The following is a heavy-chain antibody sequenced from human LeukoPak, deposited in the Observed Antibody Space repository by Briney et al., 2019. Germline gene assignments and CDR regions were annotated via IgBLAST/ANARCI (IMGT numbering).Heavy chain of an antibody. Sequence: SETLSLTCTVSGASITTGGFYWGWIRQPPGTGLEWIGSFYYTGNSYYNPSLKSRVTISVDMSKIQVSLKLSSVTAADTAVYYCARTYSGTYYGFDYWGQGALVTVSS. CDR2: FYYTGNS. J-gene: IGHJ4*02. V-gene: IGHV4-39*01. D-gene: IGHD1-26*01. CDR1: GASITTGGFY. CDR3: ARTYSGTYYGFDY.